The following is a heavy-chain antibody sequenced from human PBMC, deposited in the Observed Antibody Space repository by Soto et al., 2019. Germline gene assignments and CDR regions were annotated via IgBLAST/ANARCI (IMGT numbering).Heavy chain of an antibody. J-gene: IGHJ4*02. CDR2: IKPDGSEK. V-gene: IGHV3-7*01. CDR3: VRGGYFFND. Sequence: GGSLRLSCAASGFHFSSYWMSWVRQAPGKGLEWVANIKPDGSEKYYVDSVKGRFTISRDNAKTSLYLQMNSLRAEDSALYFCVRGGYFFNDWGQGTLVTVSS. CDR1: GFHFSSYW. D-gene: IGHD3-22*01.